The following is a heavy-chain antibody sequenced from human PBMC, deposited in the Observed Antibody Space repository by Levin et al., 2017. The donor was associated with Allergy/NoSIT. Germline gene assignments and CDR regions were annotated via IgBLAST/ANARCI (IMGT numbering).Heavy chain of an antibody. CDR2: IWYDGSNK. D-gene: IGHD1-26*01. V-gene: IGHV3-33*01. CDR3: ARDGGGSYYIRSDFDY. J-gene: IGHJ4*02. CDR1: GFTFSSYG. Sequence: GGSLRLSCAASGFTFSSYGMHWVRQAPGKGLEWVAVIWYDGSNKYYADSVKGRFTISRDNSKNTLYLQMNSLRAEDTAVYYCARDGGGSYYIRSDFDYWGQGTLVTVSS.